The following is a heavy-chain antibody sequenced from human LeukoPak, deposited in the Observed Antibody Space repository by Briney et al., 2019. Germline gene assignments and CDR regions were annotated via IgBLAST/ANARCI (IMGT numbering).Heavy chain of an antibody. Sequence: GSLRLSCAASGFTFSSYGMSWIRQPPGKGLEWIGEINHSGSTNYNPSLKSRVTISVDTSKNQFSLKLSSVTAADTAVYYCARVKRAQLLRIRWFDPWGQGTLVTVSS. J-gene: IGHJ5*02. D-gene: IGHD2-2*01. CDR3: ARVKRAQLLRIRWFDP. CDR1: GFTFSSYG. CDR2: INHSGST. V-gene: IGHV4-34*01.